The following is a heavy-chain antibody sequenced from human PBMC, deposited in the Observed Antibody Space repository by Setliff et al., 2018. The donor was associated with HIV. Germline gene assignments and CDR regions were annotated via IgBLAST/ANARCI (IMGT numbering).Heavy chain of an antibody. CDR1: GGSFSSYY. Sequence: SETLSLTCTISGGSFSSYYWSWIRQPAGRGLEWIGRIYNSGTTNYNPSLKSRVAMSIDTSKNQFSLKLTSVTAADTAVYYCARDRHSSGLGSYGPWGPGTLVTVSS. J-gene: IGHJ5*02. CDR3: ARDRHSSGLGSYGP. D-gene: IGHD3-10*01. CDR2: IYNSGTT. V-gene: IGHV4-4*07.